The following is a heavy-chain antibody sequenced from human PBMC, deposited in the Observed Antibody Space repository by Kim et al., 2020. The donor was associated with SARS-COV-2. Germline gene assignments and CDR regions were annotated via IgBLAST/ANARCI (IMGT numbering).Heavy chain of an antibody. Sequence: YNHSLKSRVTISVDTSKKQFSLKMSSLTAADTAVYYCSRRDSSNWYFDYWGLGTLVTVSS. V-gene: IGHV4-59*08. D-gene: IGHD3-22*01. J-gene: IGHJ4*02. CDR3: SRRDSSNWYFDY.